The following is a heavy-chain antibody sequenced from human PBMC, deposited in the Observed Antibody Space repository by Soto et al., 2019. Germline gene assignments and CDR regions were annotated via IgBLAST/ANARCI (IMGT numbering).Heavy chain of an antibody. CDR1: GFTFSSYE. J-gene: IGHJ4*02. V-gene: IGHV3-48*03. D-gene: IGHD2-2*01. CDR3: ARDIGVGPAGFDY. Sequence: LSLSCAASGFTFSSYEMNWVRQAPGKGLEWVSHISSGGSSIYYADSVKGRFTISRDNAKNSVYLQMNSLRAEDTAVYYCARDIGVGPAGFDYWGQGTLVTVSS. CDR2: ISSGGSSI.